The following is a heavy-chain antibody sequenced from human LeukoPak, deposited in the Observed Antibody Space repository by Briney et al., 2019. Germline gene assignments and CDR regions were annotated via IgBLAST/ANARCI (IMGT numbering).Heavy chain of an antibody. CDR3: AATKTGYYYARYNWFDP. CDR2: IYYTGST. CDR1: GGSISSYY. V-gene: IGHV4-59*01. Sequence: PSETLSLTCTVSGGSISSYYWSWIRQPPGKGLEWIGYIYYTGSTNYNPSLKSRITMSLDTSKNQFSLKLSSVTAADTAVYYCAATKTGYYYARYNWFDPWGQGILVTVSS. D-gene: IGHD3-22*01. J-gene: IGHJ5*02.